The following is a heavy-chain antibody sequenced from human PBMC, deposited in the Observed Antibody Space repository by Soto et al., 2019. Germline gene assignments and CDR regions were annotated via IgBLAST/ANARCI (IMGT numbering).Heavy chain of an antibody. CDR3: AREETIFGVVTYYYGMDV. CDR2: IIPIFGTA. J-gene: IGHJ6*02. D-gene: IGHD3-3*01. V-gene: IGHV1-69*12. CDR1: GGTFSSYA. Sequence: QVQLVQSGAEVKKPGSSVKVSCKASGGTFSSYAISWVRQAPGQGLEWMGGIIPIFGTANYAQKFQSRVTITADESTSTAYMELSSLRSEDTAVYYCAREETIFGVVTYYYGMDVWGQGTTVTVSS.